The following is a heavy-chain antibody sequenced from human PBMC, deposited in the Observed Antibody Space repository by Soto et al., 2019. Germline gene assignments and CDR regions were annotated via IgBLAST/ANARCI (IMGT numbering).Heavy chain of an antibody. CDR1: GYTFTSYG. CDR3: ARAWYCSGGTCYFDS. CDR2: ISAYNGNT. J-gene: IGHJ4*02. V-gene: IGHV1-18*01. Sequence: ASVKVSCKASGYTFTSYGIRWVRQAPGQGLEWMAWISAYNGNTNFAQIVQGRVTMTTDTSTSTAYMELRSLRSDDTAVYYCARAWYCSGGTCYFDSWGQGTLVTVSS. D-gene: IGHD2-15*01.